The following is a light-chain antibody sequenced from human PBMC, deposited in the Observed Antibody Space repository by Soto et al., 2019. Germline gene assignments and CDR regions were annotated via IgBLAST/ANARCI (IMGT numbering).Light chain of an antibody. Sequence: DIQMTQSPSSLSASVGDRVTITCRASQSIRSYLNWFQQKPGKAPKLLISDVSSLESGVPSRFSGSGFGTEFTLTISSLQPDDVATYYCQQYNSYWTFGQGTKVDIK. CDR2: DVS. CDR3: QQYNSYWT. V-gene: IGKV1-5*01. CDR1: QSIRSY. J-gene: IGKJ1*01.